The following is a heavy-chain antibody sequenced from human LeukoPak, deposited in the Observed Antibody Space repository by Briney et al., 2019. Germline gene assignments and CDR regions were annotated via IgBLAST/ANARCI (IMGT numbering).Heavy chain of an antibody. Sequence: SETLSLTCAVYGGSFSGYYWSWIRQLPGEGLEWIGEINHSGSTNYNPSLKSRVTISVDTSKNQFSLRLSSVTAADTAVYYCARGRVAVAAPDYWGQGTLVTVSS. J-gene: IGHJ4*02. D-gene: IGHD6-19*01. CDR3: ARGRVAVAAPDY. CDR1: GGSFSGYY. V-gene: IGHV4-34*01. CDR2: INHSGST.